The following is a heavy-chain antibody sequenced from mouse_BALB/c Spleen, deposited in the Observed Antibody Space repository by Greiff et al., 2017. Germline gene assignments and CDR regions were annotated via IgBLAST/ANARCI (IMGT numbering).Heavy chain of an antibody. V-gene: IGHV2-5-1*01. D-gene: IGHD5-5*01. CDR2: IWRGGST. CDR3: ASATPSIHASTSWFAY. Sequence: QVQLQQSGPSLVQPSQSLSITCTVPGFSLTSYGVHWVRQSPGKGLEWLGVIWRGGSTDYNAAFMSRLSITKDNSKSQVFFKMNSLQADDTAIYYCASATPSIHASTSWFAYWGQGTLVTVSA. J-gene: IGHJ3*01. CDR1: GFSLTSYG.